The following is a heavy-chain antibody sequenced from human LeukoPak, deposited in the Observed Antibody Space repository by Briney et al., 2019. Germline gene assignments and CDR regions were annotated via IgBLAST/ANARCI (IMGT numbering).Heavy chain of an antibody. V-gene: IGHV3-15*01. CDR1: GFTFSNAW. CDR3: TTEKIVTMVRGVIITALGGFDY. CDR2: IKSQTDGGIT. J-gene: IGHJ4*02. Sequence: GGSLRLSCAASGFTFSNAWMSWVRQAPGKGLEWVGRIKSQTDGGITDYAAPVKGRFTISRDDSKNTLYLQMNSLETEDTAVYYCTTEKIVTMVRGVIITALGGFDYWGQGTLVTVSS. D-gene: IGHD3-10*01.